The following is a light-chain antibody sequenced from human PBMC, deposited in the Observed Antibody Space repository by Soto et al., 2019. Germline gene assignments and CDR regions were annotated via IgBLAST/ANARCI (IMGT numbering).Light chain of an antibody. CDR3: QNYVTWQLN. V-gene: IGKV3-15*01. CDR2: DTY. J-gene: IGKJ4*01. CDR1: QGIGDT. Sequence: ELVMTQSPATLSVSSGEGATLSGSASQGIGDTLAWYQQKPGQTHRLIIYDTYIRATGVKARFSGSRSGAEFTLTISSMQSEDFAVYYCQNYVTWQLNCGGGTTGDIK.